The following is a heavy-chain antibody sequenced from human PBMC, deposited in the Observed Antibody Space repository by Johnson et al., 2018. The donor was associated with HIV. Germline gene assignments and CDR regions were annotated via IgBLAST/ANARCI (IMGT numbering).Heavy chain of an antibody. J-gene: IGHJ3*02. V-gene: IGHV3-33*01. CDR1: GFTFSSYG. Sequence: VQLVESGGGVVQPGRSLRLSCAASGFTFSSYGMHWVRQAPGKGLEWVLVIWYDGSNKYYADSVKGRFTISRDNSKNTLYLQMNSLRAEDTAVYYCASIAARRVSAFDIWGQGTMVTVSS. CDR2: IWYDGSNK. D-gene: IGHD6-6*01. CDR3: ASIAARRVSAFDI.